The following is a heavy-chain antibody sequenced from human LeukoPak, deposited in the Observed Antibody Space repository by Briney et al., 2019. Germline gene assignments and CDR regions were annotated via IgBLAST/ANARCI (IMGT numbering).Heavy chain of an antibody. CDR3: AKVSASPVDTAMVSAIDY. V-gene: IGHV3-23*01. J-gene: IGHJ4*02. CDR1: GFTFSSYA. Sequence: PGGSLRLSCAASGFTFSSYAMSWVRQAPGEGLEWVSAISGSGGSTYYADSVKGRFTISRDNSKNTLYLQMNSLRAEDTAVYYCAKVSASPVDTAMVSAIDYWGQGTLVTVSS. CDR2: ISGSGGST. D-gene: IGHD5-18*01.